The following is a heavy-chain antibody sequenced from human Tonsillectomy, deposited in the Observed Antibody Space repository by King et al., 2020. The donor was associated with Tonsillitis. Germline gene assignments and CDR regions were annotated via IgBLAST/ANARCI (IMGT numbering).Heavy chain of an antibody. V-gene: IGHV4-4*02. J-gene: IGHJ3*02. Sequence: VQLQESGPGLVKPSGTLSLTCAVSGGSISSSNRRRWLRQPPGKGLGWIGEIYHSGSTNYNPSLKSRVTISVDKSKNPFSLKLSSVTAADTAVYYCARGGVMITFGGVINAFDIWGQGTMVTVSS. CDR1: GGSISSSNR. D-gene: IGHD3-16*02. CDR2: IYHSGST. CDR3: ARGGVMITFGGVINAFDI.